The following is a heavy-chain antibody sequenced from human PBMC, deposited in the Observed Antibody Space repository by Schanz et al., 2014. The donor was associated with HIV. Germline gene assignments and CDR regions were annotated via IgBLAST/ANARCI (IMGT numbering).Heavy chain of an antibody. J-gene: IGHJ4*02. D-gene: IGHD6-19*01. Sequence: QVQLQESGPGLVKPSETLSLTCNVSGDSISNYYWTWIRQPAGRGLEWIGRVYSGGSSTYNPSLRSRVTMSLDTSKNQFSLSLSSVTAADTAVYYCARILLSSSGWYGGDYWGQGTLVIVSS. CDR1: GDSISNYY. CDR2: VYSGGSS. V-gene: IGHV4-4*07. CDR3: ARILLSSSGWYGGDY.